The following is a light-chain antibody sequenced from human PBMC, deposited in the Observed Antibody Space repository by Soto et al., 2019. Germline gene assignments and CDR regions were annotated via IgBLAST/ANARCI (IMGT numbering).Light chain of an antibody. CDR1: QTISSW. V-gene: IGKV1-12*01. CDR2: AAS. CDR3: QQANSFPLIT. Sequence: IEVTQSNYTLSGSVGDRVTITCRASQTISSWLAWYQQKPGKAPKLLIYAASSLQSGVPSRFSGSGSGTDFTLTISSLQPEDFATYYCQQANSFPLITSCQVARLAVK. J-gene: IGKJ5*01.